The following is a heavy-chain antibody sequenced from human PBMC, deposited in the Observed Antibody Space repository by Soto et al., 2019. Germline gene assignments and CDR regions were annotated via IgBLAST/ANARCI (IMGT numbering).Heavy chain of an antibody. D-gene: IGHD2-2*01. Sequence: AGGSLRLSCAASGFTFNNYGMHWVRQAPGKGLEWVAVISYDGSNKYYADSVKGRLTISRDNSKNTLYLQMSSLKAEDTAVYYCAKQLGYCSSTSCRDYYYGMDVWGQGTTVTVSS. V-gene: IGHV3-30*18. CDR1: GFTFNNYG. J-gene: IGHJ6*02. CDR3: AKQLGYCSSTSCRDYYYGMDV. CDR2: ISYDGSNK.